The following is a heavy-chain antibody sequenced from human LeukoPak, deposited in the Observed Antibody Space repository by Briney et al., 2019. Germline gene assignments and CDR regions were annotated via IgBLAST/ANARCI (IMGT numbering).Heavy chain of an antibody. V-gene: IGHV1-2*04. CDR1: GYTFTGYY. D-gene: IGHD4-23*01. J-gene: IGHJ4*02. CDR2: INPNSGGT. Sequence: ASVKVSCKASGYTFTGYYMHWVRQAPGQGLEWMGWINPNSGGTNYAQKFQGWVTMTRDTSINTAFMELSRLNSDDTAVYFCARDGYGGNSFDYWGQGTLVTVSS. CDR3: ARDGYGGNSFDY.